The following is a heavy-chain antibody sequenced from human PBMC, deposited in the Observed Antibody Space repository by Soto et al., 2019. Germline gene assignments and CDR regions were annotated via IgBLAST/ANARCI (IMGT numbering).Heavy chain of an antibody. D-gene: IGHD5-12*01. CDR2: ISGSGGST. Sequence: EVQLLESGGGLVQPGGSLRLSCAASGFTFSSYAMSWVRQAPGKGLEWVSAISGSGGSTYYADSVKSRFTISRDNSKNTLYLQMNSLRAEDTAVYYCAKGGEYSGYSTLFDYWGQGTLVTVSS. CDR3: AKGGEYSGYSTLFDY. V-gene: IGHV3-23*01. J-gene: IGHJ4*02. CDR1: GFTFSSYA.